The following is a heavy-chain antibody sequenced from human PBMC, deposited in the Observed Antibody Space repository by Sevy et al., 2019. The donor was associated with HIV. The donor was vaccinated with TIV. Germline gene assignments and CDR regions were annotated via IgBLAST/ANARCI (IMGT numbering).Heavy chain of an antibody. CDR2: INPNSGGT. V-gene: IGHV1-2*02. CDR1: GYTFTGYY. Sequence: ASVKVSCKASGYTFTGYYMHWVRQAPGQGLEWMGWINPNSGGTNYAQKFQGRVTMTRDTSISTAYMELSRRRSDDTAVYYCARDSDPGITIFGVGTDWGQGTLVTVSS. J-gene: IGHJ4*02. D-gene: IGHD3-3*01. CDR3: ARDSDPGITIFGVGTD.